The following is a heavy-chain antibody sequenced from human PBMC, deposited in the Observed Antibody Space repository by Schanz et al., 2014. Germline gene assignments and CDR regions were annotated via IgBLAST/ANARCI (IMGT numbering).Heavy chain of an antibody. D-gene: IGHD6-13*01. CDR2: ISYDGSNK. Sequence: QVQLVESGGGVVQPGRSLRLSCAASRFTFSSYTMHWVRQAPGKGLEWVALISYDGSNKYYADSVKGRFAISRENSKTRMFLQMTSLRPEEPAVYSCAPGRAASNFGSEYFLYWGQAPWSPSPQ. CDR3: APGRAASNFGSEYFLY. J-gene: IGHJ1*01. V-gene: IGHV3-30*09. CDR1: RFTFSSYT.